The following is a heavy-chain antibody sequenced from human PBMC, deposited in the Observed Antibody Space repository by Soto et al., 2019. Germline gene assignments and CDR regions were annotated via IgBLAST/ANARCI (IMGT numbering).Heavy chain of an antibody. Sequence: PGESLKISCKGSGYTFTSYWIGWVRQMPGKGLEWMGIIYPGDSNTRYSPSFQGQVTISADKSISTAYLQWSSLKATDTAMYFCERKGYCSTTACYAVDYWGQGTLVTVSS. D-gene: IGHD2-2*01. CDR1: GYTFTSYW. CDR3: ERKGYCSTTACYAVDY. CDR2: IYPGDSNT. J-gene: IGHJ4*02. V-gene: IGHV5-51*01.